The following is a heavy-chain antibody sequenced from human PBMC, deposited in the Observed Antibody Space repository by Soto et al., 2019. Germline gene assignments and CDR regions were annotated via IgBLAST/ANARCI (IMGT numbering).Heavy chain of an antibody. J-gene: IGHJ6*02. CDR2: ISGSVVST. CDR3: AKGSSSGWAYYYYGMDV. Sequence: PGVSMRVSWAAAGCHIRSYAMSWVRQTQGKGLEWVSAISGSVVSTYYADSVKGRFTISRDNSKKTLYLQMNSLRAEDTAVYYCAKGSSSGWAYYYYGMDVWGQGTTVTVSS. D-gene: IGHD3-22*01. V-gene: IGHV3-23*01. CDR1: GCHIRSYA.